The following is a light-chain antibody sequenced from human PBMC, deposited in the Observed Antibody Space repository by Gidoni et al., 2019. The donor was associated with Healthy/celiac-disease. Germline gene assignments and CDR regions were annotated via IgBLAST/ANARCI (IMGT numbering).Light chain of an antibody. V-gene: IGKV3-11*01. Sequence: EIVLTQSPATLSLSPGERATLSCRASQSVSSYLALYQQKPGQAPRLLIYDASNRASGIPARFSGSGSGTDFTLTISSLEPEDFAVYYCQQRSTPFTFGPGTKVDIK. CDR1: QSVSSY. J-gene: IGKJ3*01. CDR3: QQRSTPFT. CDR2: DAS.